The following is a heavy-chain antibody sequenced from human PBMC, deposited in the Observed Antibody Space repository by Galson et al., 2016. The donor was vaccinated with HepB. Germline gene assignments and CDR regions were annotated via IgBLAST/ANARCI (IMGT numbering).Heavy chain of an antibody. CDR1: GFTFSSYS. V-gene: IGHV3-48*04. D-gene: IGHD2-8*01. CDR2: ISSSSSTI. J-gene: IGHJ4*02. Sequence: SLRLSCAASGFTFSSYSMNWVRQAPGKGLEWISYISSSSSTIYYADSVKGRFTISRDNTKNSLYLQMNSLRAEDTAVYYCAREGPNGPFDYWGQGTLVTVSS. CDR3: AREGPNGPFDY.